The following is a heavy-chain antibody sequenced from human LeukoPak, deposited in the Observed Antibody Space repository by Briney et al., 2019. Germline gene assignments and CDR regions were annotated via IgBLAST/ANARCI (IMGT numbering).Heavy chain of an antibody. CDR2: IYTSGST. D-gene: IGHD2-2*01. CDR3: AREIVVVPAALKFYYMDV. V-gene: IGHV4-4*07. CDR1: GGSISSYY. Sequence: SETLSLTCTVSGGSISSYYWGWIRQPAGKGLEWIGHIYTSGSTNYNPSLMSRVTMSVDTSKNQFSLKLSSVTAADTAVYYCAREIVVVPAALKFYYMDVWGKGTTVTISS. J-gene: IGHJ6*03.